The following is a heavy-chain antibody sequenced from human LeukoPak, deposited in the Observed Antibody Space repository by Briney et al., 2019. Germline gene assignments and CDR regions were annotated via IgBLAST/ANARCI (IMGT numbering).Heavy chain of an antibody. CDR2: FDPEDGET. Sequence: ASVKVSCKVSGYTLTELSMHWVRQAPGKGLEWMGGFDPEDGETIYAQKFQGRVTMTEDTSTDTAYVELSSLRSEDTAVYYCATSNERVGLTVLDYWGQGTLVTVSS. D-gene: IGHD1-26*01. J-gene: IGHJ4*02. CDR3: ATSNERVGLTVLDY. CDR1: GYTLTELS. V-gene: IGHV1-24*01.